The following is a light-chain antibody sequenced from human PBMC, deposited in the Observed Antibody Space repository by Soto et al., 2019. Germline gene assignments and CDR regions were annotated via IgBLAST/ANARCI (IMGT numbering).Light chain of an antibody. J-gene: IGLJ1*01. Sequence: QSALPQPASVSGSPGQSITISCTGTSSDVGDYNYVSWYQQHPGKAPKLMIYEVSNRPSGVSNRFSGSKSGNTASLTISGIQAEDEADYYCSSYTSSSIDYVFGTGTKVTVL. V-gene: IGLV2-14*01. CDR3: SSYTSSSIDYV. CDR1: SSDVGDYNY. CDR2: EVS.